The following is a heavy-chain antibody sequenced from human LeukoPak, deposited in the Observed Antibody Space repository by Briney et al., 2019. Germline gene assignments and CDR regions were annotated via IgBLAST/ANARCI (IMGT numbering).Heavy chain of an antibody. Sequence: PSETLSLTCTVSGGSISSYYWSWVRQAPGKGLEWVSVIYSGGSRYYADSVKGRFTISRDNSKNTLYLQMNSLRAEDTAVYYCARDLAFDIWGQGTMVTVSS. CDR1: GGSISSYY. V-gene: IGHV3-53*05. CDR3: ARDLAFDI. J-gene: IGHJ3*02. CDR2: IYSGGSR.